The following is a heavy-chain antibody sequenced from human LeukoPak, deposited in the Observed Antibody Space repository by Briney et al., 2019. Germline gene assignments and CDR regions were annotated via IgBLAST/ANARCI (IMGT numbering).Heavy chain of an antibody. CDR3: ARVIVAVVGQSDHFDY. D-gene: IGHD6-19*01. CDR1: GFTFSSYG. Sequence: PGRSLRLSCAASGFTFSSYGMHWVRQAPGKGLEWVAVISYDGSNKYYADSVKGRFTISRDNSKNTLYLQMNSLRAEDTAVYYCARVIVAVVGQSDHFDYWGQGTLVTVSS. V-gene: IGHV3-30*03. J-gene: IGHJ4*02. CDR2: ISYDGSNK.